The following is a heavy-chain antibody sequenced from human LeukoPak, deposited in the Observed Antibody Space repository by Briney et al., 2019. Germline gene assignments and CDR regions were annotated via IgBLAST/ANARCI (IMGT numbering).Heavy chain of an antibody. CDR3: ARLAVAGHFDH. V-gene: IGHV1-18*01. D-gene: IGHD6-19*01. CDR2: ISGYNGDT. J-gene: IGHJ4*02. CDR1: GYTFTSYG. Sequence: ASVRVSCKASGYTFTSYGISWVRQAPGQGLEWMGWISGYNGDTNYAQKLQGRVTMTTDTSTSTVYMELRSLRSDDTAVYFCARLAVAGHFDHWGQGTLVTVSS.